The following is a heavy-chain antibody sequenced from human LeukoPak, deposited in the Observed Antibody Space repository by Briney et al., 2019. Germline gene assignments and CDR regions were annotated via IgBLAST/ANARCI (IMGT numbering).Heavy chain of an antibody. J-gene: IGHJ6*03. V-gene: IGHV4-39*01. CDR2: IYYSGST. CDR1: GGSISSSSYY. D-gene: IGHD3-22*01. CDR3: ARFGDSSGYLSYYYYMDV. Sequence: SETLSLTCTVSGGSISSSSYYWGWIRQPPGKGLEWIGSIYYSGSTYYNPSLKSRVTISVDTSKNQFSLKLSSVTAADTAVYYCARFGDSSGYLSYYYYMDVWGKGTTVTVSS.